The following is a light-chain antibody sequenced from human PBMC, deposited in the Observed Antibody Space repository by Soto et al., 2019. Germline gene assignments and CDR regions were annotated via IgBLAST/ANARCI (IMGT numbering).Light chain of an antibody. Sequence: EIVLTQSPGTLSLSPGEGATLSCRASQSVSSSLLAWFQQKPGQAPRLLIHDVSSRATGIPDRFSGSGSGTDFTLSISRLEPEDFAVYYCHQYGSSPLTFGQGPKLEIK. J-gene: IGKJ2*01. V-gene: IGKV3-20*01. CDR3: HQYGSSPLT. CDR2: DVS. CDR1: QSVSSSL.